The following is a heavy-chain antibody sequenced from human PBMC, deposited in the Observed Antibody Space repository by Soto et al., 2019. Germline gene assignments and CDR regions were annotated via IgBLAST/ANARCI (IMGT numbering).Heavy chain of an antibody. Sequence: GGSLRLSCAASGFTFSSYSMNWVRQAPGKGLEWVSSISSSSSYIYYADSVKGRFTISRDNAKNSLYLQMNSLRAEDTAVYYCARDPNLYSSGWEWYFDLWGRGTLVTVSS. V-gene: IGHV3-21*01. CDR2: ISSSSSYI. D-gene: IGHD6-19*01. J-gene: IGHJ2*01. CDR3: ARDPNLYSSGWEWYFDL. CDR1: GFTFSSYS.